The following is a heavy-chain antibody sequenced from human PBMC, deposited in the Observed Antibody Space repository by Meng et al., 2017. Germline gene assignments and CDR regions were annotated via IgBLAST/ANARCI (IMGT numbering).Heavy chain of an antibody. D-gene: IGHD3-10*01. CDR2: IYTSGST. V-gene: IGHV4-61*02. CDR1: GGSISSGSYY. CDR3: ARDRSGLDAFDI. Sequence: QVQLQESGPGLVKPSQTLSLTCTVSGGSISSGSYYWSWIRQPAGKGLEWIGRIYTSGSTNYNPSLKSRVTISVDTSKNQFSLKLSSVTAADTAVYYCARDRSGLDAFDIRGQGTMVTVSS. J-gene: IGHJ3*02.